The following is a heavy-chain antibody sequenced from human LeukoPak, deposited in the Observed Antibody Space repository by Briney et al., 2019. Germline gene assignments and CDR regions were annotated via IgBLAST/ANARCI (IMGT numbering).Heavy chain of an antibody. J-gene: IGHJ1*01. V-gene: IGHV3-33*01. CDR3: ARGDYYDSSGYSQYFQH. D-gene: IGHD3-22*01. CDR2: IWYDGSNK. Sequence: GGSLRLSCAASGFTFSNYGMHWVRQAPGKGLEWVAVIWYDGSNKYYADSVKGRFTISRDNSKNTPYLQMNSLRAEDTAVYYCARGDYYDSSGYSQYFQHWGQGTLVTVSS. CDR1: GFTFSNYG.